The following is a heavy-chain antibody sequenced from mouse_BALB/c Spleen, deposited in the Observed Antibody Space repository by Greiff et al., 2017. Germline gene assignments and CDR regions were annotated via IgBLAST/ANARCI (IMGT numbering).Heavy chain of an antibody. D-gene: IGHD5-1*01. CDR2: ISYSGST. V-gene: IGHV3-2*02. CDR3: ATVLYYYAMDY. CDR1: GYSITRDYA. Sequence: EVKLMESGPGLVKPSQSLSLTCTVTGYSITRDYAWNWIRQFPGNKLEWMGYISYSGSTSYNPSLKSRISITRDTSKNQFFLQLNSVTTEDTATYYCATVLYYYAMDYWGQGTSVTVSS. J-gene: IGHJ4*01.